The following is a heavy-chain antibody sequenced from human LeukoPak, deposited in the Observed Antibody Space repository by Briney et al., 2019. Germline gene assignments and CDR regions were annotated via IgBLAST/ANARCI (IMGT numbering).Heavy chain of an antibody. D-gene: IGHD3-9*01. J-gene: IGHJ3*01. V-gene: IGHV1-18*01. CDR2: ISPYNGNT. Sequence: GASVKVSCKASGYTFTSYGISWVRQAPGQGLEWMGWISPYNGNTNYAQKLQGRVTMTTDTSTGTAYMELRSLRSDDTAMYYCARDQTYFDILSGAWGQGTMVTVSS. CDR1: GYTFTSYG. CDR3: ARDQTYFDILSGA.